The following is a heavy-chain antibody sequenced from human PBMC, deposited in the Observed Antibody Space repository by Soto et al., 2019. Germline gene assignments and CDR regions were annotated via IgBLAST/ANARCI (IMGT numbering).Heavy chain of an antibody. CDR2: ISGSGDST. V-gene: IGHV3-23*01. CDR1: GFTFSSYA. CDR3: AKFSGWTSPDV. Sequence: GGSLRLSCAASGFTFSSYAMSWVRQAPGKGLEWVSTISGSGDSTYYADSVKGRFTISRDNSKNTLFLQMSCLRAEDTALYYCAKFSGWTSPDVWGQGTTVTVSS. D-gene: IGHD6-19*01. J-gene: IGHJ6*02.